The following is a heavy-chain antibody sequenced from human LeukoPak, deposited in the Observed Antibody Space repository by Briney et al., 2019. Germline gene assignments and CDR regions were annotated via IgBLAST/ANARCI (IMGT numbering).Heavy chain of an antibody. CDR1: GGSISSGSYY. V-gene: IGHV4-61*02. CDR3: AREGRWLTIRAFDY. CDR2: IYTSGST. J-gene: IGHJ4*02. Sequence: PSQTLSLTCTVSGGSISSGSYYWSWIRQPAGKGLEWIGRIYTSGSTNYNPSLKSRVTISVDTSKNQFSLKLSSVTAADTAVYYCAREGRWLTIRAFDYWGQGTLVTVSS. D-gene: IGHD5-24*01.